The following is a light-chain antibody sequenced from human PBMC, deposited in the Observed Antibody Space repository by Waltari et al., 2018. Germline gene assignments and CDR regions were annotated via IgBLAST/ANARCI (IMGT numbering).Light chain of an antibody. V-gene: IGLV2-14*01. CDR2: AVS. CDR3: SSYTNRATLRV. CDR1: SSDRGNYNY. Sequence: QSALAQPASVSGSPGQSIAISCTGTSSDRGNYNYVPWYQQHPGKAPKLILYAVSDRPSGVSRRFSGSKSGNKATLTISGLQADDEADYYCSSYTNRATLRVFGTGTKVTVL. J-gene: IGLJ1*01.